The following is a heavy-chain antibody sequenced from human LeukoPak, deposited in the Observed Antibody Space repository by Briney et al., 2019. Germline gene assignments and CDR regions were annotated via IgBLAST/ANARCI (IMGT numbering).Heavy chain of an antibody. CDR3: TTVIMGAPKDDY. V-gene: IGHV3-30-3*01. CDR2: ISYDGSNK. D-gene: IGHD1-26*01. CDR1: GFTFSSYA. Sequence: PGGSLRLSCAASGFTFSSYAMHWVRQAPGKGLEWVAVISYDGSNKYYADSVKGRFTISRDNSKNTLYLQMNSLKTEDTAVYYCTTVIMGAPKDDYWGQGTLVTVSS. J-gene: IGHJ4*02.